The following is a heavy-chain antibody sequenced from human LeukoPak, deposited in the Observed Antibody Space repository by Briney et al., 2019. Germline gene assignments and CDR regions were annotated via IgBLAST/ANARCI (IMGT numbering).Heavy chain of an antibody. CDR2: ISVSGGST. Sequence: PGGSLRLSCAASGFTFSSYAMSWVRHAPGKGLEWVSAISVSGGSTYYADSVKGRFTISRDNSKNTLYLKMNSLRAEDTAVYYCAKVPRLVSYDSVDYWGQGTLVTVSS. V-gene: IGHV3-23*01. CDR1: GFTFSSYA. D-gene: IGHD3-3*01. J-gene: IGHJ4*02. CDR3: AKVPRLVSYDSVDY.